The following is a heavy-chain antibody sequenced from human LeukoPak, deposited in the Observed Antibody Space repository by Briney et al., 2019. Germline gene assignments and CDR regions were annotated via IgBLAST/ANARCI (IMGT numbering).Heavy chain of an antibody. D-gene: IGHD3-10*01. Sequence: AGGSLRLSCAASGFTFSSYSMNWVRQAPGKGLEWVSYISSSSSTIYYADSVKGRFTISRDHAKNSIYLQMNSLRAEDTAVYYCAREAALCTYGFRPFDYWGQGTLVTVSS. CDR1: GFTFSSYS. CDR2: ISSSSSTI. CDR3: AREAALCTYGFRPFDY. V-gene: IGHV3-48*01. J-gene: IGHJ4*02.